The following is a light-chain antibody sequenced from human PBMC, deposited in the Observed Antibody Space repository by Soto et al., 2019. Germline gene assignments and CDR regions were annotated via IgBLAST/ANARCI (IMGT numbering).Light chain of an antibody. CDR3: SSYAGSNNVG. CDR2: EVS. V-gene: IGLV2-8*01. J-gene: IGLJ2*01. Sequence: QSALTQPPSASGSPGQSVTISCTGTSSDVGGYNYVSWYQQHPGKAPKLMIYEVSKRPSGVPDRFSGSKSGNTASLTVSGLQAEDEADYYCSSYAGSNNVGFGGGTKLTLL. CDR1: SSDVGGYNY.